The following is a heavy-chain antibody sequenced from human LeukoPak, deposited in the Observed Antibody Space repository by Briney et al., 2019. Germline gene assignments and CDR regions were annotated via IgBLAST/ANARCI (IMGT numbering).Heavy chain of an antibody. J-gene: IGHJ4*02. CDR2: IYYSGST. CDR1: GGSISSSSYY. V-gene: IGHV4-39*01. Sequence: SETLSLTCTVSGGSISSSSYYWGWIRQPPGKGLEWIVSIYYSGSTYYNPSLKSRVTISVDTSKNQFSLKLSSVTAADTAVYYCARHVARSKIPYYYGSGSFDYWGQGTLVTVSS. CDR3: ARHVARSKIPYYYGSGSFDY. D-gene: IGHD3-10*01.